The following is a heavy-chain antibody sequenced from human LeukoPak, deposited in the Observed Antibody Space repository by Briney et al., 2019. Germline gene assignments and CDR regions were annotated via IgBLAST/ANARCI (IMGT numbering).Heavy chain of an antibody. Sequence: GESLRISCKGSGYSFTSYWISWVRQMPGKGLEWMGRIDPSDSYTNYSPSFQGHVTISADKSISTAYLQWSSLKASDTAMYYCARNVKGYDYGDYGWFDPWGQATLVTVSS. D-gene: IGHD4-17*01. CDR2: IDPSDSYT. V-gene: IGHV5-10-1*01. J-gene: IGHJ5*02. CDR1: GYSFTSYW. CDR3: ARNVKGYDYGDYGWFDP.